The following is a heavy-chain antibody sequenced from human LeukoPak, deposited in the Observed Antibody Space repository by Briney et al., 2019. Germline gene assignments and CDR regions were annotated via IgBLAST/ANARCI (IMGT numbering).Heavy chain of an antibody. CDR1: GFTFSSYA. D-gene: IGHD3-9*01. Sequence: GGSLRLSCAASGFTFSSYAMSWIRQAPGKGLEWVSTISGSAISTYYADSVKGRFTISRDNSRNTLYLQMNSLRAEDTALFYCAKGDNNILTGYYNSFDSWGQGTLVTVSS. CDR2: ISGSAIST. J-gene: IGHJ4*02. V-gene: IGHV3-23*01. CDR3: AKGDNNILTGYYNSFDS.